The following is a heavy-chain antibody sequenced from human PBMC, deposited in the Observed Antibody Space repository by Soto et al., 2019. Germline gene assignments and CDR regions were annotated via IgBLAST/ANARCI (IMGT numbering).Heavy chain of an antibody. J-gene: IGHJ5*02. CDR2: INPFDGSR. V-gene: IGHV1-18*01. CDR1: GYTFTSYG. D-gene: IGHD3-10*01. CDR3: ARVKEDYYGSGIDWFDP. Sequence: ASVKVSCKASGYTFTSYGISWVRQAPGQGLEWMGWINPFDGSRMFAQSFQGRVTMTRDTSTSTVYMEVSSLRSEDTAVYYCARVKEDYYGSGIDWFDPWGQGTLVTVSS.